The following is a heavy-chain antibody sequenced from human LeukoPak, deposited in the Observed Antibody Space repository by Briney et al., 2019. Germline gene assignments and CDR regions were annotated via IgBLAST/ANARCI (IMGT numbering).Heavy chain of an antibody. V-gene: IGHV3-7*01. J-gene: IGHJ4*02. D-gene: IGHD3-9*01. Sequence: GGSLRLSCAASGFTFSSYWMSWVRQAPGKGLGWVANIKQDGSEKYYVDSVKGRFTISRDNAKNSLYLQMNSLRAEDTAVYYCARDLPYYDILTGYYYWGQGTLVTVSS. CDR3: ARDLPYYDILTGYYY. CDR1: GFTFSSYW. CDR2: IKQDGSEK.